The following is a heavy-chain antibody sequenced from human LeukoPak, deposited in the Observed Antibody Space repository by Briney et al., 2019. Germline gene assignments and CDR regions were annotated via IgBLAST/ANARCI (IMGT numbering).Heavy chain of an antibody. Sequence: SETLSLICAVYGGSFSGYYWSWIRPRPGKGLEWIGEINHSGSTNYNPSLKSRVTLSVDTSKNQFSLKLSSVTAADTAVYYCASQMLEVGASGFDYWGQGTLVTVSS. J-gene: IGHJ4*02. D-gene: IGHD1-26*01. CDR2: INHSGST. CDR1: GGSFSGYY. V-gene: IGHV4-34*01. CDR3: ASQMLEVGASGFDY.